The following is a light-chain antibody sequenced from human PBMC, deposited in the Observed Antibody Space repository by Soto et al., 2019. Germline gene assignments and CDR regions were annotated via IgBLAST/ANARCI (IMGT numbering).Light chain of an antibody. CDR1: SSNIGAGYD. CDR3: QFFATGLSVLYV. CDR2: GNN. V-gene: IGLV1-40*01. Sequence: QSVLTQPPSVSGAPGQRVTISCTGSSSNIGAGYDVHWYQQLPGTAPKLLIYGNNNRPSGVPDRFSGSKSGTSASLAVTGLQGEDGADYYWQFFATGLSVLYVFGTGTKLTVL. J-gene: IGLJ1*01.